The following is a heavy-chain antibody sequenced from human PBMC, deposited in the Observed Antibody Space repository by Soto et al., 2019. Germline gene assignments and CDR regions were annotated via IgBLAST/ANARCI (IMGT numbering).Heavy chain of an antibody. J-gene: IGHJ4*02. D-gene: IGHD3-22*01. CDR2: ISYDGSSK. CDR1: GFTFSSYG. CDR3: AKARIVVVIDTEFDY. V-gene: IGHV3-30*18. Sequence: GGSLRLSCAASGFTFSSYGMHWVRQAPGKGLEWVAVISYDGSSKYYADSVKGRFTISRDNSKNTLYLQMNSLRAEDTAVYYCAKARIVVVIDTEFDYWGQGTLVTVSS.